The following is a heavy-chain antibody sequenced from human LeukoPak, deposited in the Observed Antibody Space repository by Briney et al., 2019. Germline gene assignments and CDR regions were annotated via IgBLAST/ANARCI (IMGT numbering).Heavy chain of an antibody. Sequence: GGSLRLSCAASGFTFSSYGMHWVRQAPGKGLEWVAVISYDGSNKDYADSVKGRFTISRDNSKNTLYLQMNSLRAEDSAVYYCAKGGRPFDYWGQGTLVTVSS. CDR1: GFTFSSYG. V-gene: IGHV3-30*18. CDR2: ISYDGSNK. J-gene: IGHJ4*02. CDR3: AKGGRPFDY.